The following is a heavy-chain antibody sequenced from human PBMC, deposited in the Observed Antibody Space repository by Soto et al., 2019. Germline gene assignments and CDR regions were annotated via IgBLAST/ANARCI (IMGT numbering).Heavy chain of an antibody. CDR1: GYTFTSYG. D-gene: IGHD2-8*01. CDR3: ARDKDPQYCTNGVCSFDY. V-gene: IGHV1-18*01. CDR2: ISAYNGNT. Sequence: ASVKVSCKASGYTFTSYGISWVRQAPGQGFEWMGWISAYNGNTNYAQKLQGRVTMTTDTSTSTAYMELRSLRSDDTAVYYCARDKDPQYCTNGVCSFDYWGQGTLVTVSS. J-gene: IGHJ4*02.